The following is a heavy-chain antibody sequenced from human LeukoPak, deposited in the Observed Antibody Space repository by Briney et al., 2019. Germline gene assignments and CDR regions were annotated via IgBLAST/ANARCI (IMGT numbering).Heavy chain of an antibody. Sequence: SETLSLTCTVSGGSVSRGSYCWSWIRQPPGKGPEWIGYIYYSGSTNYNPSLKSRVTISADTSKNQFSLKLSSVTAADTAVYYCARDGDYWGQGTLVTVSS. CDR2: IYYSGST. V-gene: IGHV4-61*01. CDR1: GGSVSRGSYC. CDR3: ARDGDY. J-gene: IGHJ4*02.